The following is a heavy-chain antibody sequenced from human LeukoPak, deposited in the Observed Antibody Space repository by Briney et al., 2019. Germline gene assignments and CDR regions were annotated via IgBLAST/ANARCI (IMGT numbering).Heavy chain of an antibody. Sequence: GGSLRLSCAASGFTFSSYAMHWVRQAPGKGLEWVAVISYDGSNKYYADSVKGRFTISRDNSKNTLYLQMNSLRAEDTAVYYCARALFRLGELSSLDYWGQGTLVTVSS. J-gene: IGHJ4*02. D-gene: IGHD3-16*02. CDR3: ARALFRLGELSSLDY. V-gene: IGHV3-30*04. CDR2: ISYDGSNK. CDR1: GFTFSSYA.